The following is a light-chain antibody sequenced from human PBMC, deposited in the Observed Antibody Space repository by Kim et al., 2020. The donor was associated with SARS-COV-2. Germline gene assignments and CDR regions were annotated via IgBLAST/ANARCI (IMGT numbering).Light chain of an antibody. V-gene: IGLV6-57*01. J-gene: IGLJ3*02. CDR1: SGNLASNF. CDR3: QSYDATNQV. Sequence: GKTVTISCTRSSGNLASNFVQWYQQRPGSSPTIVIYEDYQRPSGVPDRFAGSIDRSANSASLTISGLKTEDEADYYCQSYDATNQVFGGGTQLTVL. CDR2: EDY.